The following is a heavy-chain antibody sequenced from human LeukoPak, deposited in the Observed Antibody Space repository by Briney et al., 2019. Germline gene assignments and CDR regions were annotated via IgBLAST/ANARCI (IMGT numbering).Heavy chain of an antibody. CDR3: AREKGHCTSASCYGWFDP. CDR1: GGSISSSSYY. Sequence: PSETLSLTCTVSGGSISSSSYYWGWIRQPPGKGLEWIGTIFHSGRTYYNPSLQSRVTISVDTSKNQFSLKLSSVTAADTAIYYCAREKGHCTSASCYGWFDPWGQGTLVTVSS. V-gene: IGHV4-39*02. D-gene: IGHD2-2*01. J-gene: IGHJ5*02. CDR2: IFHSGRT.